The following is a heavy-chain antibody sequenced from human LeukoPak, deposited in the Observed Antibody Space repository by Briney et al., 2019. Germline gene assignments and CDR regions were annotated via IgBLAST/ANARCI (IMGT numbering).Heavy chain of an antibody. J-gene: IGHJ5*02. CDR3: ARHPTDVSIFDP. CDR2: IYYSGST. CDR1: GGSISSSSYY. D-gene: IGHD3-16*01. Sequence: SETLSLTCTVSGGSISSSSYYWDWIRQPPGKGLEWIGTIYYSGSTYYNPSLKSRVTISVDTSRNQFPLKLRSVTAADTAVYYCARHPTDVSIFDPWGQGTLVTVSS. V-gene: IGHV4-39*01.